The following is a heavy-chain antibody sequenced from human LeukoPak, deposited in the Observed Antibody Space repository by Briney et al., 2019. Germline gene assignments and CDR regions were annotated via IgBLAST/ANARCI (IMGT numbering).Heavy chain of an antibody. CDR2: ISSSSSYI. CDR3: ARADSSGYYSPSLTYYYYYGMDV. J-gene: IGHJ6*02. CDR1: GFTFSSYA. V-gene: IGHV3-21*01. D-gene: IGHD3-22*01. Sequence: PGGSLRLSCAASGFTFSSYAMNWVRQAPGKGLEWVSSISSSSSYIYYADSVKGRFTISRDNAKNSLYLQMNSLRAEDTAVYYCARADSSGYYSPSLTYYYYYGMDVWGQGTTVTVSS.